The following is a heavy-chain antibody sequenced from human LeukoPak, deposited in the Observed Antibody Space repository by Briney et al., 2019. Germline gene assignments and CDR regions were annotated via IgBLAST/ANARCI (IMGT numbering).Heavy chain of an antibody. Sequence: SETLSLTCAVSGGSISSSNRWSWVRPPPGKGLEWIGEIYHSGSTNYNPSLKSRVTISVDTSKNQFSLKLSSVTAADTAVYYCARAPVWSSTATDYYYYYGMDVWGQGTTVTVSS. CDR1: GGSISSSNR. V-gene: IGHV4-4*02. CDR2: IYHSGST. J-gene: IGHJ6*02. D-gene: IGHD2-2*01. CDR3: ARAPVWSSTATDYYYYYGMDV.